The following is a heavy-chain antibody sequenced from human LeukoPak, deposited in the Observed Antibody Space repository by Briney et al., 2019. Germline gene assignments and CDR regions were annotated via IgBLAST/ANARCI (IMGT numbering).Heavy chain of an antibody. Sequence: GGALRLSCAASGFTFSDYYMSWIRQAPGKGLEWVSDISSGGSTRYYADSGKGRFTISRDTAKNQLYLTMNSLRAEDTAVYYCARGMATVNYYYMDVWGKGTTVTVSS. D-gene: IGHD5-24*01. CDR3: ARGMATVNYYYMDV. CDR1: GFTFSDYY. V-gene: IGHV3-11*04. J-gene: IGHJ6*03. CDR2: ISSGGSTR.